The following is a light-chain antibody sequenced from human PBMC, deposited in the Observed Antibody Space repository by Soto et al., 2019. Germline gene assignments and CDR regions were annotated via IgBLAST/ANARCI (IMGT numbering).Light chain of an antibody. CDR2: ASS. CDR1: QGISSY. J-gene: IGKJ5*01. Sequence: IQLTQSPSFLSASVGDRVTITCRASQGISSYLAWYQQTPGKAPKLLIYASSILQSGVPSRFSGSGSGTEFTLTIDSLQPEDFATYYCQQLNTFPVTFGQGTRLEIK. CDR3: QQLNTFPVT. V-gene: IGKV1-9*01.